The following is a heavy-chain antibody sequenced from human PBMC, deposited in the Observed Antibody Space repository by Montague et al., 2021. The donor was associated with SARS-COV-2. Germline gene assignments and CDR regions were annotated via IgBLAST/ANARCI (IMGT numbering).Heavy chain of an antibody. J-gene: IGHJ6*02. V-gene: IGHV4-59*01. CDR1: GGSISSYY. Sequence: TLSLTCTVSGGSISSYYWSWIRQPPGKGLEWIGYIYYSGSTNYNPSLKSRVTISVDTSKNQFSLKLSSVTAADTAVYYCARDLGYNWNYYYYYYGMDVWGQGTTVTVSS. CDR2: IYYSGST. CDR3: ARDLGYNWNYYYYYYGMDV. D-gene: IGHD1-7*01.